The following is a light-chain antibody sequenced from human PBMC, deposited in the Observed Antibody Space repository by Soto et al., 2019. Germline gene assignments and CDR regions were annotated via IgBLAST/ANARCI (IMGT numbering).Light chain of an antibody. CDR3: SSYTTSTTLVV. CDR1: SRDVGGYNY. Sequence: QSALTQPASVSGSPGQSITISCTGTSRDVGGYNYVSWYQKHPGKAPKVIIFDVTDRPSGVSNRFSGSKSGNTASLTISGLQAEDEADYYCSSYTTSTTLVVFGGGTKLTVL. J-gene: IGLJ2*01. V-gene: IGLV2-14*01. CDR2: DVT.